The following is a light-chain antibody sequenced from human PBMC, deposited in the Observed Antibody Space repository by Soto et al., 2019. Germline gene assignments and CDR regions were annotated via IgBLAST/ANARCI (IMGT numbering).Light chain of an antibody. CDR1: QSLVYRDGNTY. V-gene: IGKV2-30*01. CDR3: MQGTHWPPYS. CDR2: KVS. J-gene: IGKJ2*03. Sequence: VVLTQSPLSLPVTLGQPTSISCRSSQSLVYRDGNTYLNWFQQRPGQSPRRLIYKVSDRDSGVPDRFSGSGSGTHLTLKISRVEAEDVGVYYCMQGTHWPPYSFGQGTKLEIK.